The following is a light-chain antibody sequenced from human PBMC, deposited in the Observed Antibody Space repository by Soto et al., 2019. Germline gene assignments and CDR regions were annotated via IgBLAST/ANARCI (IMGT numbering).Light chain of an antibody. CDR3: QQYDTSPIT. Sequence: ELVLTQSPGTLSLSPGERATLSCRASQSVSSSYLAWYQQKPGQAPRLLIYGASSRATGSPDTFSGSGSGTDFTLTISRLETEDLAVYYCQQYDTSPITFGPGTKVDIK. CDR2: GAS. J-gene: IGKJ3*01. V-gene: IGKV3-20*01. CDR1: QSVSSSY.